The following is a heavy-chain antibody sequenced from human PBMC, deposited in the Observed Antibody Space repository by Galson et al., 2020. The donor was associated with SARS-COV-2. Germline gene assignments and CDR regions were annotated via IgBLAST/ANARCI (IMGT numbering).Heavy chain of an antibody. V-gene: IGHV4-39*01. D-gene: IGHD3-10*01. CDR2: IYYSGNT. Sequence: SETLSLTCTVSGGSISSSSYYWGWIRQPPGKGLEWIGSIYYSGNTYYNPSLKSRVTISVDTSKNQFSLQLSSVTAADTAVYYCARLLKPTLWTYLAGFDYWGQGTLVTVSS. CDR1: GGSISSSSYY. J-gene: IGHJ4*02. CDR3: ARLLKPTLWTYLAGFDY.